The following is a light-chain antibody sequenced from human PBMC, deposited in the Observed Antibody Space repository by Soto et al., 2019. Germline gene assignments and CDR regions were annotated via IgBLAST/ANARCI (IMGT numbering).Light chain of an antibody. Sequence: QAVVTQPPSASGTPGQRVTISCSGSSSNIGTNTVIWYQQLPGAAPKLLIYSDNQRPSGVPDRFSGSKSGTSASLAISGLQSEDEADYFCAAWDVSLVVFGGETKPPS. CDR3: AAWDVSLVV. CDR2: SDN. V-gene: IGLV1-44*01. J-gene: IGLJ2*01. CDR1: SSNIGTNT.